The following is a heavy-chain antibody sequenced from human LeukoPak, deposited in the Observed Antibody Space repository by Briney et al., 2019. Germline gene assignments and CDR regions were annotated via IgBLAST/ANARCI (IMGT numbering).Heavy chain of an antibody. CDR3: ARDSDDRSWNGLFDY. D-gene: IGHD6-13*01. J-gene: IGHJ4*02. V-gene: IGHV3-7*01. CDR1: GFTFSSYW. CDR2: IKEDGSEK. Sequence: GGSLRLSCAASGFTFSSYWMSWVRQAPGKGLEWVANIKEDGSEKYYVDSVKGRFTISRDNAKNSVHLQMNSLRAEDTAVYYCARDSDDRSWNGLFDYWGQGTLVTVSS.